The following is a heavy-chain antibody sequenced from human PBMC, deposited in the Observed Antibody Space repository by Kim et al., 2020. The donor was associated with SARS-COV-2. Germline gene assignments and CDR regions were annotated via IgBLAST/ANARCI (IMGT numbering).Heavy chain of an antibody. D-gene: IGHD5-18*01. V-gene: IGHV3-23*01. Sequence: GGSLRLSCAASGFTFSSYAMSWVRQAPGKGLEWVSAISGSGGSTYYADSVKGRFTISRDNSKNTLYLQMNSLRAEDTAVYYCAKDRGVYTAMVTGNWFDPWGQGTLVTVSS. J-gene: IGHJ5*02. CDR1: GFTFSSYA. CDR3: AKDRGVYTAMVTGNWFDP. CDR2: ISGSGGST.